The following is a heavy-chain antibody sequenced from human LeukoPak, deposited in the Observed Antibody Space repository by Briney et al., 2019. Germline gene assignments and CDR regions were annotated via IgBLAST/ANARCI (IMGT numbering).Heavy chain of an antibody. D-gene: IGHD2-8*02. Sequence: GGSLRLSCAASGFTFSSYSMNWVRQAPGKGLEWVSYISSISSSSTYYADSVKGRFTISRDNAKNSLYLQMNSLRVDDTAVYYCARSASGPLDYWGQGTLVTVSS. CDR1: GFTFSSYS. J-gene: IGHJ4*02. CDR2: ISSISSSST. V-gene: IGHV3-48*04. CDR3: ARSASGPLDY.